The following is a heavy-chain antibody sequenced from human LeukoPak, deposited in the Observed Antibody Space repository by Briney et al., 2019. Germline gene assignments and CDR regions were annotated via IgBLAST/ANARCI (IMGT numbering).Heavy chain of an antibody. CDR2: INPDSGGT. CDR3: ARDLRGLGDYFDY. Sequence: ASVKVSCKTSGYTFTHYYMHWVRQAPGQGLEWMGLINPDSGGTTYSQKFQGRVTMTRDTSFSTASMDLSRLTSDDTAVYYCARDLRGLGDYFDYWGQGALVAVSS. D-gene: IGHD3-10*01. J-gene: IGHJ4*02. CDR1: GYTFTHYY. V-gene: IGHV1-2*02.